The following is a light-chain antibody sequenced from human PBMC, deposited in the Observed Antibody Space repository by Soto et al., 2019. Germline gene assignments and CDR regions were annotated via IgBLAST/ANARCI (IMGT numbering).Light chain of an antibody. CDR2: GVT. CDR1: GSDIGAYNF. Sequence: QSALAQPPSASGSPGQSVTISCTGSGSDIGAYNFVSWYQQHPGKAPKLMIFGVTERHSGVPDRFSGSKSGNTASLTVSGIQDDDEAVYYCYSYAGRNIWVFGGGTKLTVL. CDR3: YSYAGRNIWV. J-gene: IGLJ3*02. V-gene: IGLV2-8*01.